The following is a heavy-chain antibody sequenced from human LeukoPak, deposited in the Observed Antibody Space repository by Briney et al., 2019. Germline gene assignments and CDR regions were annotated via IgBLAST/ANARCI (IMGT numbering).Heavy chain of an antibody. CDR2: IYSGGST. D-gene: IGHD6-13*01. Sequence: GGSLRLSCAASGFTVSSNYMSWVRQAPGKVLEWVSVIYSGGSTYYADSVKGRFTISRDNSKNTLYLQMNSLRAEDTAVYYCARVSAAAAFDYWGQGTLVTVSS. J-gene: IGHJ4*02. CDR3: ARVSAAAAFDY. CDR1: GFTVSSNY. V-gene: IGHV3-53*01.